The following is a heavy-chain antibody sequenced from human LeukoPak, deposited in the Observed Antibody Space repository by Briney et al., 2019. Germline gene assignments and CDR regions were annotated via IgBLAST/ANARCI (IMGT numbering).Heavy chain of an antibody. CDR1: GGSISSSSYY. D-gene: IGHD3-3*01. V-gene: IGHV4-39*07. J-gene: IGHJ3*02. CDR3: ARGSPTYYDFWSGYSGGDAFDI. CDR2: IYYSGST. Sequence: SEALSLTCTVSGGSISSSSYYWGWIRQPPGKGLEWIGSIYYSGSTYYNPSLKSRVTISVDTSKNQFSLKLSSVTAADTAVYYCARGSPTYYDFWSGYSGGDAFDIWGQGTMVTVSS.